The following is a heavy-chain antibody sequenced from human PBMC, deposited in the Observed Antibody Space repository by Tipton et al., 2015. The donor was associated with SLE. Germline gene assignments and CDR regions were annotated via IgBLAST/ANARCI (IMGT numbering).Heavy chain of an antibody. D-gene: IGHD3-16*01. CDR1: GGSFSGYY. Sequence: TLSLTCAVYGGSFSGYYWSWIRQPPGKGLEWIGEINHSGSTNYNPSLKSRVTISVDTSKNQFSLKPGSVTAADTAVYYCARDGGGLDAFDIWGQGTMVTVSS. V-gene: IGHV4-34*01. CDR3: ARDGGGLDAFDI. CDR2: INHSGST. J-gene: IGHJ3*02.